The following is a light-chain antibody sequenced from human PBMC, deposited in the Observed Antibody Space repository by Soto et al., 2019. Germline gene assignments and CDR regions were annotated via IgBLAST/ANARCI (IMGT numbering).Light chain of an antibody. Sequence: QSALTQPASVSGSPGQSVTISCTGTSSDVGGYNYVSWYQQHPGKAPKLMIYEVSNRPSGVSNRFSGSKSGNTASLTISRLQAEDEADYYCSSYTSSSTLVFSTGTKLTVL. V-gene: IGLV2-14*01. CDR1: SSDVGGYNY. J-gene: IGLJ1*01. CDR2: EVS. CDR3: SSYTSSSTLV.